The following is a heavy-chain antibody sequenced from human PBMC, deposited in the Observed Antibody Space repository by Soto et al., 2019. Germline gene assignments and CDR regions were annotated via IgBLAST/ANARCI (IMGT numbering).Heavy chain of an antibody. J-gene: IGHJ5*02. CDR3: ARSSGSYFAAFYDT. CDR1: AFSFSTSG. V-gene: IGHV3-33*01. D-gene: IGHD1-26*01. Sequence: QAQLQESGGGVVQPGTSLRLSCAASAFSFSTSGMHWVRQAPGKGLEWVAAIWDDGGNKYYADSVRGRFTISRDNSNTILFLQMNSLRAEDTALYYCARSSGSYFAAFYDTWGQGTLVSVSS. CDR2: IWDDGGNK.